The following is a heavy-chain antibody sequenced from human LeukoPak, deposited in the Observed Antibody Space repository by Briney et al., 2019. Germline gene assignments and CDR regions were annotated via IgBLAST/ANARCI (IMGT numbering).Heavy chain of an antibody. CDR3: ARGDSSTPNWFDP. CDR1: GGSISSYY. J-gene: IGHJ5*02. V-gene: IGHV4-59*01. CDR2: IYYSGST. Sequence: SETLSLTCTVSGGSISSYYWSWIRQPPGKGLEWIGYIYYSGSTNYNPSLKSRVTISVETSKNEFSLKLRSVTAADTAVYYCARGDSSTPNWFDPWGQGTLVTVSS. D-gene: IGHD6-13*01.